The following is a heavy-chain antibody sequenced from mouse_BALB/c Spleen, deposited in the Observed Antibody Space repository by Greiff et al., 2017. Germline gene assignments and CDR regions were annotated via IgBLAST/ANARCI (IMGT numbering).Heavy chain of an antibody. CDR3: AIYYGYVWFAY. CDR1: GYTFTSYW. Sequence: VQLQQSGTVLARPGASVKMSCKASGYTFTSYWMHWVKQRPGQGLEWIGAIYPGNSDTSYNQKFKGKAKLTAVTSTSTAYMELSSLTNEDSAVYYCAIYYGYVWFAYWGQGTLVTVSA. CDR2: IYPGNSDT. D-gene: IGHD2-2*01. V-gene: IGHV1-5*01. J-gene: IGHJ3*01.